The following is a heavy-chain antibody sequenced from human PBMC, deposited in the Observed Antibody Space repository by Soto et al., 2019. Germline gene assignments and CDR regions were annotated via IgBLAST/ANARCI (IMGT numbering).Heavy chain of an antibody. J-gene: IGHJ4*02. CDR1: GFTFSDYY. Sequence: GGSLRLSCAASGFTFSDYYMSWIRQAPGKGLEWVSYISSSGSTIYYADSVKGRFTISRDNAKNSLYLQMNSLRAEDTAVYYCARERVSGIYSNYDYWGQGTLVTVSS. D-gene: IGHD4-4*01. V-gene: IGHV3-11*01. CDR3: ARERVSGIYSNYDY. CDR2: ISSSGSTI.